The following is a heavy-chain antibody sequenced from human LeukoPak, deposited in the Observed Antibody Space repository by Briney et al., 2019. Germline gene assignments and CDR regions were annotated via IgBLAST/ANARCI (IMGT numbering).Heavy chain of an antibody. V-gene: IGHV3-21*01. D-gene: IGHD2-21*02. CDR1: DFNFNTYT. J-gene: IGHJ4*02. Sequence: PGGSLRLSCTASDFNFNTYTIDWVRQAPGKGLEWVSSISSRSSYIYYADALRDRFSTSRDNAKNSVYLQMDGLRAEDTAVYYCAKIDDYYKHFDSWGQGTLVTVSS. CDR2: ISSRSSYI. CDR3: AKIDDYYKHFDS.